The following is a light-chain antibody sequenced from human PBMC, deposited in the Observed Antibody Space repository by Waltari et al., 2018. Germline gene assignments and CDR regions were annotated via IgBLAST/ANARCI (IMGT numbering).Light chain of an antibody. CDR3: NSRDSSGNHVL. J-gene: IGLJ2*01. CDR2: GKN. Sequence: SSLLTQDPAVSVALGQKVRITCQGDSLRTYYSSWYQQRPGQAPVLVIDGKNNRPSRIPDRFSGASSGNTASLTISGAQAEDEADYYCNSRDSSGNHVLFGGGTKLTVL. V-gene: IGLV3-19*01. CDR1: SLRTYY.